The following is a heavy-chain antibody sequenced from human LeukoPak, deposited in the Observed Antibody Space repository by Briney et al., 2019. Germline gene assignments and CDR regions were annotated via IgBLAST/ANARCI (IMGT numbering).Heavy chain of an antibody. D-gene: IGHD6-13*01. Sequence: GGSLRLSCAASGFTSSSYWMSWVRQAPGKGLEGGANIKQDGSEKYYVDSVRGRFTISRDNAKNSLYLQVNSLRAEDTAVYYCARDNRGSSWSEYYFDYWGQGTLVTVSS. J-gene: IGHJ4*02. V-gene: IGHV3-7*01. CDR2: IKQDGSEK. CDR3: ARDNRGSSWSEYYFDY. CDR1: GFTSSSYW.